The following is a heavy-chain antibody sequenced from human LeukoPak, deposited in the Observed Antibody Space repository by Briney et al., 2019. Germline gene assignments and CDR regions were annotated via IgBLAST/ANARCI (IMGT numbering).Heavy chain of an antibody. J-gene: IGHJ4*02. CDR2: ISAYNGNT. CDR3: ARDGYDSSGYYYIGFDY. CDR1: GYTLTSYG. D-gene: IGHD3-22*01. Sequence: GASVKVSCKASGYTLTSYGISWVRQAPGQGLEWMGWISAYNGNTNYAQKLQGRVTMTTDTSTSTAHMELRSLRSDDTAVYYCARDGYDSSGYYYIGFDYWGQGTLVTVSS. V-gene: IGHV1-18*01.